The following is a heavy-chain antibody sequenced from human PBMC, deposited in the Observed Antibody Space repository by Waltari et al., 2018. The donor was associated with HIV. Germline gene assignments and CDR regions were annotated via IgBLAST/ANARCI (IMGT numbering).Heavy chain of an antibody. J-gene: IGHJ4*02. Sequence: VQLAPSGAEVKKPGESLKISCKDFGYSFTRSWISWLRQMPGKGLEWMGIINPGDSDTKYSPSFQGQVTISADKSITTAYLQWRSLEASDSAIYYCARLGSYGSGSRPFFFDYWGQGTLVTVSS. CDR1: GYSFTRSW. D-gene: IGHD3-10*01. V-gene: IGHV5-51*03. CDR3: ARLGSYGSGSRPFFFDY. CDR2: INPGDSDT.